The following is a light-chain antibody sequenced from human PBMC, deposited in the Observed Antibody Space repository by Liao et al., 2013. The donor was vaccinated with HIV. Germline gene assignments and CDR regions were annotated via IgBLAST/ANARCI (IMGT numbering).Light chain of an antibody. V-gene: IGLV3-1*01. CDR3: QTWDSSTYV. J-gene: IGLJ1*01. CDR2: QDN. CDR1: YLGDKY. Sequence: SYVLTQPPSVSVSPGQTASITCSGDYLGDKYASWYHVKPGQSPVLVIYQDNKRPSGIPERYAGSNSGITATLTISGIRPVDEGDYYCQTWDSSTYVFGTGTKVTVL.